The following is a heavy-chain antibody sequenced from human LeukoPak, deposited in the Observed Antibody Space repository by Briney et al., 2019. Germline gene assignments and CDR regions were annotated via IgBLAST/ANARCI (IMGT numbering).Heavy chain of an antibody. Sequence: GGSLRLSCAASGFTFSSYSMNWVRQAPGKGLEWVSSISSSSSYIYYADSVKGRFTISRDNAKNSLYLQMNSLRAEDTAVYYCARDYSSGYPDFDYWGQGALVTVSS. D-gene: IGHD3-22*01. J-gene: IGHJ4*02. V-gene: IGHV3-21*01. CDR2: ISSSSSYI. CDR3: ARDYSSGYPDFDY. CDR1: GFTFSSYS.